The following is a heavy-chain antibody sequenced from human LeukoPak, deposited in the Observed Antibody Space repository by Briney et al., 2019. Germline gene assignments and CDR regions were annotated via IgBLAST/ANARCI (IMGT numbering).Heavy chain of an antibody. CDR3: ASGDGYDNAFDY. Sequence: PGRSLRPSCAASGFTFSSYGMHWVRQAPGKGLEWVAVISYDGSNKYYADSVKGRFTISRDNAKNSLYLQMNSLRAEDTAVYYCASGDGYDNAFDYWGQGTLVTVSS. CDR1: GFTFSSYG. CDR2: ISYDGSNK. D-gene: IGHD5-24*01. V-gene: IGHV3-30*03. J-gene: IGHJ4*02.